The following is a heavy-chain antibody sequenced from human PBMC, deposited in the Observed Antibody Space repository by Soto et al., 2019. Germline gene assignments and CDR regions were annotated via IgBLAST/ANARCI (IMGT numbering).Heavy chain of an antibody. Sequence: ASVKVSCKASGYTFTSYAMHWVRQAPGQRLEWMGWINAGNGNTKYSQKFQGRVTITRDTSASTAYMELSSLRSEDTTVYYCARDPSYYGMDVWGQGTTVTVSS. CDR1: GYTFTSYA. V-gene: IGHV1-3*01. CDR2: INAGNGNT. J-gene: IGHJ6*02. CDR3: ARDPSYYGMDV.